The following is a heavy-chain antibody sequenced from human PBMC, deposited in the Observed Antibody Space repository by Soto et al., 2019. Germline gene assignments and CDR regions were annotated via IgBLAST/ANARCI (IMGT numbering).Heavy chain of an antibody. CDR1: GFTFISYA. Sequence: PGGSLRLSCAASGFTFISYAISWVRQAPGKGLEWVSAISGSGGSTYYADSVKGRFTISRDNSKNTLYLQMNSLRAEDTAVYYCATAPYSIGYYYGMDVWGQGTTVTVSS. D-gene: IGHD4-4*01. CDR2: ISGSGGST. V-gene: IGHV3-23*01. CDR3: ATAPYSIGYYYGMDV. J-gene: IGHJ6*02.